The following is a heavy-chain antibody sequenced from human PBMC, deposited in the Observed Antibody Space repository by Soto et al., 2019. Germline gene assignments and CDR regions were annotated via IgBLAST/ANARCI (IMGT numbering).Heavy chain of an antibody. D-gene: IGHD6-19*01. CDR2: ISYDGSNK. CDR3: AKAYSSGWPLDY. J-gene: IGHJ4*02. Sequence: GGSLRLSCAASGFTFSSYAMHWVRQAPGKGLEWVAVISYDGSNKYYADSVKGRFTISRDNSKNTLYLQMNSLRAEDTAVYYCAKAYSSGWPLDYWGQGTLVTVSS. V-gene: IGHV3-30-3*01. CDR1: GFTFSSYA.